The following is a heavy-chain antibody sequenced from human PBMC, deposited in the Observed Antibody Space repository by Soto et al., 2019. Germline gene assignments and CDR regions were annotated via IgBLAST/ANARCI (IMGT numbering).Heavy chain of an antibody. CDR2: ISATGGST. Sequence: GGSXRLSCAASGFTFNNYAMNWVRQAPGKGLEWVATISATGGSTYYADSVKGRFTISRDNSKNTLYLQMNGLRVEDTAVYYCAKDRLAGNFDYWGQGTQVTVSS. CDR3: AKDRLAGNFDY. V-gene: IGHV3-23*01. J-gene: IGHJ4*02. CDR1: GFTFNNYA.